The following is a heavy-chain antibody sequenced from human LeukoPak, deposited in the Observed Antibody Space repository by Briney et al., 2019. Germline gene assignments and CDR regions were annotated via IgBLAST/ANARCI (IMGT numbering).Heavy chain of an antibody. CDR2: ISGSGGST. V-gene: IGHV3-23*01. J-gene: IGHJ4*02. D-gene: IGHD1-1*01. Sequence: GGSLRLSCAASGFTFSSYAMSWVRQAPGKGLEWVSGISGSGGSTYYADSVKGRFTISRDNAKNSLFVQMNSLRAGDTAVYYCARGGNWFDYWGQGILVTVSS. CDR1: GFTFSSYA. CDR3: ARGGNWFDY.